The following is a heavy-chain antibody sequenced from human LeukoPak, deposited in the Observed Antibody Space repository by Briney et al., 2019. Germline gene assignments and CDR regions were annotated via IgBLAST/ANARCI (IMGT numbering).Heavy chain of an antibody. D-gene: IGHD1-14*01. CDR3: ARGVEPLAANTLAY. CDR1: VFTLITND. CDR2: LYSDGNT. Sequence: GGSLRLSCAASVFTLITNDMPWLRHSPGKGLEWVSVLYSDGNTKYAESVQGRFTISRDNSKNTLYLEMNSLSPDDTAVYYCARGVEPLAANTLAYWGQGTLVTVSS. J-gene: IGHJ4*02. V-gene: IGHV3-53*01.